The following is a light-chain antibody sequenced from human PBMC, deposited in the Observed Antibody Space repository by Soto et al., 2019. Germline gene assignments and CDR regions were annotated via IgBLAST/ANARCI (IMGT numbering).Light chain of an antibody. V-gene: IGLV2-14*01. CDR3: SSYTSSIVV. Sequence: QSALTQPASVSGSPGQSITISCTGTSSDVGGYNYVSWYQQHPGKAPKLMIYDVSNRPSGVSNRFSGSKSGNTASLTISGFQAEDEADYYCSSYTSSIVVFGGGTQLTVL. CDR1: SSDVGGYNY. J-gene: IGLJ2*01. CDR2: DVS.